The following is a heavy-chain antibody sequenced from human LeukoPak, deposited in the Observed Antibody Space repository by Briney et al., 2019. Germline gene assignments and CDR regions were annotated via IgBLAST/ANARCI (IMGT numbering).Heavy chain of an antibody. D-gene: IGHD5-12*01. CDR2: FDPEDGET. CDR1: GYTLTELS. CDR3: ATVYSGYESSFDY. J-gene: IGHJ4*02. V-gene: IGHV1-24*01. Sequence: ASVKVSCKVSGYTLTELSMHWVRQAPGKGLEWMGGFDPEDGETIYAQKFQGRVTMTEDTSTGTAYMELSSLRSEDTAVYYCATVYSGYESSFDYWGQGTLVTVSS.